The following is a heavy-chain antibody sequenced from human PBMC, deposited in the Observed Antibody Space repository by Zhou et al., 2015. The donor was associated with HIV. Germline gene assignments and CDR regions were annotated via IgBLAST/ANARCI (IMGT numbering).Heavy chain of an antibody. V-gene: IGHV1-69*01. D-gene: IGHD3-22*01. J-gene: IGHJ3*02. CDR1: GGTFSSYA. CDR3: ARALGSYYYDSSGYYNAAFDI. CDR2: IIPIFGTA. Sequence: QVQLVQSGAEVKKPGSSMKVSCKASGGTFSSYAISWVRQAPGQGLEWMGGIIPIFGTANYAQKFQGRVTITADESTSTAYMELSSLRSEDTAVYYCARALGSYYYDSSGYYNAAFDIWGQGTMVTVSS.